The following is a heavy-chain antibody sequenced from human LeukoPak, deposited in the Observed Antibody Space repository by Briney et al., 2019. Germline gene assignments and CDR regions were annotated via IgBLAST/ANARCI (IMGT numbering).Heavy chain of an antibody. CDR2: IHHSGSA. Sequence: SETLSLTCTVSGDSISSGSYYWSWIRQHPGRGLEWIAYIHHSGSAYYNPSLRTRVTISVDTSKNQFSLKVKSVTAADTAVYYCASMRAHRFDPWGQGTLVTVSS. CDR3: ASMRAHRFDP. CDR1: GDSISSGSYY. V-gene: IGHV4-31*03. J-gene: IGHJ5*02. D-gene: IGHD3-16*01.